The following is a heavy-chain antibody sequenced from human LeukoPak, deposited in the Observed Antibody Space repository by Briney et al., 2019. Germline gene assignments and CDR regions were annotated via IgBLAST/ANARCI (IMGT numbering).Heavy chain of an antibody. V-gene: IGHV3-11*01. J-gene: IGHJ4*02. CDR1: GFTFSDYY. D-gene: IGHD3-3*01. Sequence: GGSLRLSCAASGFTFSDYYMSWIRQAPGKGLEWVSYISSSGSTIYYADSVKGRFTISRDNAKNSLYLQMNSLRAEDTAVYYCARATIFGVVTQFDYWGQGTLVTVSS. CDR2: ISSSGSTI. CDR3: ARATIFGVVTQFDY.